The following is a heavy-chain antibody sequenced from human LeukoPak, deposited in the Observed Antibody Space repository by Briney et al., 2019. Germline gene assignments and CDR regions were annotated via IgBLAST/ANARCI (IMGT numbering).Heavy chain of an antibody. CDR1: DGSFSGYY. D-gene: IGHD3-3*01. V-gene: IGHV4-34*01. CDR2: INHSGST. CDR3: ARGLNDSWAGENY. J-gene: IGHJ4*02. Sequence: PSETLSLTCAVYDGSFSGYYWSWIRQPPGKGLEWIGEINHSGSTNYNPSLKSRVTISLDTSKSQFSLKVRYVTAADTAVYYCARGLNDSWAGENYWGQGTLVTVSS.